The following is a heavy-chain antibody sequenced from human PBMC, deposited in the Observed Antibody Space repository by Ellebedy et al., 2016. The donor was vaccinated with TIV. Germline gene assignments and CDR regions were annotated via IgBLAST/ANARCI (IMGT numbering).Heavy chain of an antibody. V-gene: IGHV3-30-3*01. CDR2: ISYDGSNK. Sequence: GESLKISCAASGFTFSSYAMHWVRQAPGKGLEWVAVISYDGSNKYYADSVKGRFTISRDNSKNTLYLQMNSLRAEDTAVYYCARCLFRRDGYNRYDYWGQGTLVTVSS. J-gene: IGHJ4*02. CDR1: GFTFSSYA. CDR3: ARCLFRRDGYNRYDY. D-gene: IGHD5-24*01.